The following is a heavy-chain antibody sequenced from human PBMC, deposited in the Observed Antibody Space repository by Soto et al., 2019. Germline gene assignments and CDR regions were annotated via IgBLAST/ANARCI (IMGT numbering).Heavy chain of an antibody. V-gene: IGHV1-2*04. CDR3: ATYSGSYRDAFDI. CDR2: INPNSGGT. Sequence: ASVKVSCKASGYTFTGYYMHWVRQAPGQGLEWMGWINPNSGGTNYAQKFQGWVTMTRDTSISTAYMEPSRLRSDDTAVYYCATYSGSYRDAFDIWGQGTMVTVSS. J-gene: IGHJ3*02. D-gene: IGHD1-26*01. CDR1: GYTFTGYY.